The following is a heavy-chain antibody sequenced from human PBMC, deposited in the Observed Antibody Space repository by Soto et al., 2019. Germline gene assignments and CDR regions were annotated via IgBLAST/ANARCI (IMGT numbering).Heavy chain of an antibody. D-gene: IGHD3-16*01. Sequence: GGSLRLSCAASGFTFSSYAMSWVRQAPGKGLEWVSAISGSGGSTYYADSVKGRFTISRDNSKNTLYLQMDSLRAEDTAVYYCASEYTRSLGGEPYYYYGMDVWGQGTTVTVSS. CDR1: GFTFSSYA. V-gene: IGHV3-23*01. CDR3: ASEYTRSLGGEPYYYYGMDV. J-gene: IGHJ6*02. CDR2: ISGSGGST.